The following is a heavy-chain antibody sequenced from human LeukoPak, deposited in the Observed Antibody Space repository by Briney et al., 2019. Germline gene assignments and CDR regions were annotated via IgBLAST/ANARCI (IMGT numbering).Heavy chain of an antibody. CDR1: GFTFSRYW. Sequence: PGGSLRLSCAASGFTFSRYWMTWVRQAPGKGLEWVANIKQDGSKKNYVDSVKGRFTISRDNAKNSLYLQMNSLRAEDTAVYYCATGKAAGTWGQGTLVTVSS. J-gene: IGHJ4*02. V-gene: IGHV3-7*03. D-gene: IGHD6-13*01. CDR3: ATGKAAGT. CDR2: IKQDGSKK.